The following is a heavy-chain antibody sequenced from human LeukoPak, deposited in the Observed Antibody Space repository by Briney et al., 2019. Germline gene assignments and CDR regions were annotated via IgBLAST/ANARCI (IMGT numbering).Heavy chain of an antibody. CDR3: ARGTYSSSWYVPYWFDP. V-gene: IGHV4-59*01. CDR1: GGSISSYY. J-gene: IGHJ5*02. CDR2: IYYSGST. D-gene: IGHD6-13*01. Sequence: TLSLTCTVSGGSISSYYWSWIRQPPGKGLEWIGYIYYSGSTNYNPSLKSRVTISVDTSKNQFSLKLSSVTAADTAVYYCARGTYSSSWYVPYWFDPWGQGTLVTVSS.